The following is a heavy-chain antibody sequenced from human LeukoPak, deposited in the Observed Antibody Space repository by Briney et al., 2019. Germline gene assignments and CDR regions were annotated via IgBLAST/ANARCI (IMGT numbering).Heavy chain of an antibody. CDR3: ARDTVAAAGY. CDR2: INPNSGGT. V-gene: IGHV1-2*02. J-gene: IGHJ4*02. D-gene: IGHD6-13*01. Sequence: ASVKVSCKASGYTFTAYSMHWVRQAPGQGLEWMGWINPNSGGTNYAQDFQGRVTMTRDTSTSTAYMELRSLRSDDTAVYYCARDTVAAAGYWGQGTLVTVSS. CDR1: GYTFTAYS.